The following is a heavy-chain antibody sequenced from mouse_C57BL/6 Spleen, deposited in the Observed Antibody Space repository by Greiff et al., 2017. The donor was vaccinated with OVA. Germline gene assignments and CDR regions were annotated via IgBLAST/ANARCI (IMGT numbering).Heavy chain of an antibody. J-gene: IGHJ3*01. V-gene: IGHV1-85*01. CDR3: ARGDYYSNSAY. D-gene: IGHD2-5*01. CDR1: GYTFTSYD. Sequence: QVQLQQSGPELVKPGASVKLSCKASGYTFTSYDINWVKQRPGQGLEWIGWIYPRDGSTKYNEKFKGTATLTVDTSSSTAYMELHSLTSEDSAVYFCARGDYYSNSAYWGQGTLVTVSA. CDR2: IYPRDGST.